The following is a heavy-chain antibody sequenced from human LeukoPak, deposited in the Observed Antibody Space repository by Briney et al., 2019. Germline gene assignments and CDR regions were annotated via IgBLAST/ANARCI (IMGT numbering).Heavy chain of an antibody. CDR2: ISDVGSN. V-gene: IGHV4-61*05. D-gene: IGHD6-13*01. CDR1: GGSISSSSYY. J-gene: IGHJ4*02. CDR3: ARDVVAAAGSWDY. Sequence: SETLSLTCTVSGGSISSSSYYWGWIRQHPGKGLEWIGYISDVGSNDYNPSLKSRVTMSVDTSKNQFSLNLSSVTAADTAVYYCARDVVAAAGSWDYWGQGTLVTVSS.